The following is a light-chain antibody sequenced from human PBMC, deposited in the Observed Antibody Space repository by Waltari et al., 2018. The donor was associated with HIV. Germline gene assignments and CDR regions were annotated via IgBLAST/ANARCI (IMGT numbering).Light chain of an antibody. CDR1: HSVLFTSNNKNY. J-gene: IGKJ1*01. V-gene: IGKV4-1*01. CDR3: QQYYTTHWT. CDR2: WAT. Sequence: DIVMTQSPDSLVVSLGKRATTTCKSSHSVLFTSNNKNYLAWYHQKPGPPPRLLLYWATTRGSGVPDRFSGSGPGTDFTLSISSLQAEEGAVYYCQQYYTTHWTFGQGTKVEIK.